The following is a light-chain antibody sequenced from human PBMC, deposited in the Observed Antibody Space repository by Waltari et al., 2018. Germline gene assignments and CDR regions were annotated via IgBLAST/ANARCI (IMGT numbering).Light chain of an antibody. CDR2: EVT. CDR1: SSDVGNYDL. Sequence: QSGLTQPASVSGSPGQSITMSCTGTSSDVGNYDLVSWYQQYPGKAPKLMVYEVTRRASGVFDRCSGSKSGNTASLTIYGLQSEDEADYYCCSYAGLGIYVFGTGTKVTVL. V-gene: IGLV2-23*02. J-gene: IGLJ1*01. CDR3: CSYAGLGIYV.